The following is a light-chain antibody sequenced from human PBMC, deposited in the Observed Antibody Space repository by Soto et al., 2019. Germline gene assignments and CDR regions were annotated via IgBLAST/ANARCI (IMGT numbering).Light chain of an antibody. CDR1: QSVSSN. Sequence: EIVMTQSPATLSVSPGERATLSCRASQSVSSNLAWYQQKPGQAPRLLIYGASTRATGIPARFSGSGSGTELPLTISSLQSEDFAVYYCQKYNNWLPWTFGQGTKVAIK. CDR3: QKYNNWLPWT. J-gene: IGKJ1*01. V-gene: IGKV3-15*01. CDR2: GAS.